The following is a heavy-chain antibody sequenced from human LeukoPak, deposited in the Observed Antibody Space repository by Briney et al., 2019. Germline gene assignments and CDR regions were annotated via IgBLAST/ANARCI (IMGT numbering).Heavy chain of an antibody. D-gene: IGHD3-3*01. V-gene: IGHV1-69*05. J-gene: IGHJ6*03. CDR3: ARGPVIFATIGYYYYMDV. CDR1: GGTFNSYA. CDR2: LIEISGAP. Sequence: GASVKVSCKASGGTFNSYAIRWARQAPGQGLEWMGGLIEISGAPDYAQKFQGRVTITTDESTNTAYMELSSLRSEDTAVYFCARGPVIFATIGYYYYMDVWGKGTTVTVSS.